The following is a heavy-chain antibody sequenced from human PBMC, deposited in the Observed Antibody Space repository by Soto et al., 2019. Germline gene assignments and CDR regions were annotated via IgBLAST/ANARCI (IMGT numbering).Heavy chain of an antibody. J-gene: IGHJ4*02. CDR3: AILSN. Sequence: EVQLVETGGGLIQPGGSLRLSCAASGFTVSSNYMNWVRQAPGKGLEWLSIIYSDATTYYADSVKGRFTISRDNFKNTLYLQMNNLRAEDTAVYYSAILSNWGQGTLVTVSS. CDR2: IYSDATT. V-gene: IGHV3-53*02. CDR1: GFTVSSNY. D-gene: IGHD6-6*01.